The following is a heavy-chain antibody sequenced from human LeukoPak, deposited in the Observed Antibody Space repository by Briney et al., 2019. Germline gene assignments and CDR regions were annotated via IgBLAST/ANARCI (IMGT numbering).Heavy chain of an antibody. J-gene: IGHJ4*02. CDR3: ARHRYSYGSYYFDY. D-gene: IGHD5-18*01. Sequence: PETLSLTCTVSGGSISSYYWSWIRQPPGKGLEWIGYIYYSGSTKYNPSLKSRVTISVDMSKNQFSLKLRSVTAADTAVYYCARHRYSYGSYYFDYWGQGTLVTVSS. V-gene: IGHV4-59*08. CDR2: IYYSGST. CDR1: GGSISSYY.